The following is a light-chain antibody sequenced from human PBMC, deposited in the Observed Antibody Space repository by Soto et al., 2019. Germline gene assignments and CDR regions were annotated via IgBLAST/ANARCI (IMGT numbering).Light chain of an antibody. J-gene: IGLJ2*01. CDR2: GNS. CDR1: SSNIGAGYD. V-gene: IGLV1-40*01. CDR3: QSYDNSLSGPVV. Sequence: QSVLTQPPSVSGAPGQRVTISCTGSSSNIGAGYDVHWYQQLPGTAPKLLIYGNSNRPSGIPDRFSGSKSGTSASLAITGLQAEDEADYSCQSYDNSLSGPVVFGGGTKLTVL.